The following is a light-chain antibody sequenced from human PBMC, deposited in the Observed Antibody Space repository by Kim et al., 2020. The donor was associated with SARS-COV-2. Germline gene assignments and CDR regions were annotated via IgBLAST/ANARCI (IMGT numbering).Light chain of an antibody. CDR3: QSADSSGTYVV. J-gene: IGLJ2*01. V-gene: IGLV3-25*03. CDR1: ALPKQY. Sequence: PGKTARITCSGDALPKQYAYWYQQKPGQAPVLVICKDSERPSGIPERFSGSSSGTTVTLTISGVQAEDEADYYCQSADSSGTYVVFGGGTQLTVL. CDR2: KDS.